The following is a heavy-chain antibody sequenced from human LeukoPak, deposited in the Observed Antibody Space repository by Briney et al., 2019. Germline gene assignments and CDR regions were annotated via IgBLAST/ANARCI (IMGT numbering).Heavy chain of an antibody. CDR2: FDPEDGET. J-gene: IGHJ4*02. CDR3: ARGNLTYYDFWSGYHFDY. V-gene: IGHV1-24*01. D-gene: IGHD3-3*01. CDR1: GYTLTELS. Sequence: ASVKVSCKVSGYTLTELSMHWVRQAPGKGLEWMGGFDPEDGETIYAQKFQGRVTMTEDTSTDTAYMELSSLRSEDTAVYYCARGNLTYYDFWSGYHFDYWGQGTLVTVSS.